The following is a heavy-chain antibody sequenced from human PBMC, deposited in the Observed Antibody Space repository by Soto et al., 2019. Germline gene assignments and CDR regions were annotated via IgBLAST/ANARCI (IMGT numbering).Heavy chain of an antibody. CDR1: GDSINSANYY. Sequence: QLQLQESGPGLVKPSETLSLTCSVSGDSINSANYYWGWIRQPPGKGREWIGSIYYRGNTNYNPSLKTRVTISLDKSKSQFSLKLNSVTAADSAVYFCARLEGLATISYYFDYWCQGTLVTVSS. V-gene: IGHV4-39*01. D-gene: IGHD3-9*01. CDR3: ARLEGLATISYYFDY. J-gene: IGHJ4*02. CDR2: IYYRGNT.